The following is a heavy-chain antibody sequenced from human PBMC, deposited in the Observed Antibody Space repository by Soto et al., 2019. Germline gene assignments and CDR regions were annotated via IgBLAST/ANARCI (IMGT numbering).Heavy chain of an antibody. V-gene: IGHV3-53*01. CDR3: ARDAYDSSGYDY. D-gene: IGHD3-22*01. CDR2: IYSGGST. Sequence: GGSLRLSCAASGFTVSSNYISWVRQAPGKGLEWVSVIYSGGSTYYADSVKGRFTISRDNSKNTLYLQMNSLRAEDTAVYYCARDAYDSSGYDYWGQGTLVTVSS. CDR1: GFTVSSNY. J-gene: IGHJ4*02.